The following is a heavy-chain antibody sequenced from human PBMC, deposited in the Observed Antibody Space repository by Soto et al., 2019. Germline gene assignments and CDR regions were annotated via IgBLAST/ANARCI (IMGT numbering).Heavy chain of an antibody. V-gene: IGHV3-7*01. CDR1: GFTFSSYW. J-gene: IGHJ5*02. CDR2: IKQDGSEK. Sequence: EVQLVESGGGLVQPGGSLRLSCAASGFTFSSYWMSWVRQAPGKGLEWVANIKQDGSEKYYVDSVKGRFTISRDNAKNSLYLHVNSLRAEDTAVYYCARERLELERHRSNWFDPWGQGTLVTVSS. D-gene: IGHD1-1*01. CDR3: ARERLELERHRSNWFDP.